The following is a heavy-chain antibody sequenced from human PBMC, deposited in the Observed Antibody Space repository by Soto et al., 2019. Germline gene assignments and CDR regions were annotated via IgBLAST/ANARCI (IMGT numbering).Heavy chain of an antibody. J-gene: IGHJ4*02. CDR1: GGTLSSYA. CDR2: IIPIFGTA. V-gene: IGHV1-69*13. Sequence: GASVKVSCKASGGTLSSYAISWVRQAPGQGLEWMGGIIPIFGTANYAQKFQGRVTITADESTSTAYMELSSLRSEDTAVYYCARYTVEYSSSSGGNYYFDYWGQGTLVTVSS. CDR3: ARYTVEYSSSSGGNYYFDY. D-gene: IGHD6-6*01.